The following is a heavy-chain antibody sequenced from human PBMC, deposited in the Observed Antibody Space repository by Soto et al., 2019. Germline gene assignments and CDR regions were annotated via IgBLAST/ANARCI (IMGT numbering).Heavy chain of an antibody. CDR1: GSIFENFG. CDR3: AKNQGVELVTLATVDWFDP. D-gene: IGHD1-26*01. V-gene: IGHV3-23*01. CDR2: ISGSGFKK. J-gene: IGHJ5*02. Sequence: GGSRRPSCAASGSIFENFGMSWVRQAPGKGRGWITSISGSGFKKYYTGSVKGRSTTSRDNPTSPAYRGVDNLSAEHPAVYHCAKNQGVELVTLATVDWFDPWGQGSEVTVSS.